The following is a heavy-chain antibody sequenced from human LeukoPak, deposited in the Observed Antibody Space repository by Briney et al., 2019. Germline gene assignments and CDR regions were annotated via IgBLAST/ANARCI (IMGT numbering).Heavy chain of an antibody. V-gene: IGHV1-18*01. D-gene: IGHD3-22*01. CDR2: ISAYNGNT. CDR3: ASLGVRGYYYDAFDI. CDR1: GYTFTSYG. J-gene: IGHJ3*02. Sequence: ASVKVSCKASGYTFTSYGISWVRQAPGQGLEWMGWISAYNGNTNYAQKLQGRVTMTTDTSTSTAYMELRSLRSDDTAVYYCASLGVRGYYYDAFDIWGQGTMVTVSS.